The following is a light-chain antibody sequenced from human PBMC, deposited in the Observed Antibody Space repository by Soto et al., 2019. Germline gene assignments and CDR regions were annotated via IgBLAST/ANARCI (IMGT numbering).Light chain of an antibody. CDR3: QPSYDTPYT. CDR2: DAS. J-gene: IGKJ2*01. Sequence: DIQLTQSPSSLSASVGDRVTITCRASQSMYTYLNWYQHKPGKAPNLLIFDASSLQSGVPSRFSGSGSGTDFTLTISGLQPDDFATYYCQPSYDTPYTFGQGTTLEIK. CDR1: QSMYTY. V-gene: IGKV1-39*01.